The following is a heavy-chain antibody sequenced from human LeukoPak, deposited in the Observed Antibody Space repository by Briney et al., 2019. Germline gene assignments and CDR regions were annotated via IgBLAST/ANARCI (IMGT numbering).Heavy chain of an antibody. CDR2: ITWNSGSI. CDR3: AKSRSGGNYGDFDY. V-gene: IGHV3-9*01. CDR1: GFTFDDYA. J-gene: IGHJ4*02. Sequence: GGSLRLSCAASGFTFDDYAMHWVRQAPGKGLEWVSGITWNSGSIDYADSVKGRFTISRDNAKNSLYLQMNCLRAEDTALYYCAKSRSGGNYGDFDYWGQGTLVTVSS. D-gene: IGHD1-7*01.